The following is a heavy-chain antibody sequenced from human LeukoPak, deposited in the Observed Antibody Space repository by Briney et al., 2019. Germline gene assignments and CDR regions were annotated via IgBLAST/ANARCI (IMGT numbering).Heavy chain of an antibody. CDR2: IRYDGSNK. J-gene: IGHJ4*02. V-gene: IGHV3-30*02. Sequence: GGSLRLSCAASGFTFSSYGMHWVRQAPGKGLEWVAFIRYDGSNKYYADSVKGRFTISRDNSKNTLYLQMTSLRAEDTAVYYCAISTVGTFDNWAREPWSPSPQ. CDR3: AISTVGTFDN. D-gene: IGHD4-11*01. CDR1: GFTFSSYG.